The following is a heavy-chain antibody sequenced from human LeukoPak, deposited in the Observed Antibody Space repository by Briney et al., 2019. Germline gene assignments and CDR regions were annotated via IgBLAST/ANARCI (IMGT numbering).Heavy chain of an antibody. J-gene: IGHJ4*02. Sequence: PGRSLRLSCAASGFTFSSYAMHWVRQAPGKGLEWVAVISYDGSNKYYADSVKGRFTISRDNSKNTLYLQMNSLRAEDTAVYYCAKDPFVYDYVWGSYSVEDYWGQGTLVTVSS. V-gene: IGHV3-30-3*01. CDR1: GFTFSSYA. D-gene: IGHD3-16*01. CDR2: ISYDGSNK. CDR3: AKDPFVYDYVWGSYSVEDY.